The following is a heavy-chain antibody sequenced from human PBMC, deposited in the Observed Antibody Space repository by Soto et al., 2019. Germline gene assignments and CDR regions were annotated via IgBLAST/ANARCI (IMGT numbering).Heavy chain of an antibody. Sequence: ASVKVSCKASGDTFTNYYIHWVRQAPGQGLEWMGTVNPSGGHTTYAQHFLGRVTMTRDTSTSTLYMELTSLTSDDTAVYYCARGGHVVVVTAALDYWGQGTLVTVS. J-gene: IGHJ4*02. V-gene: IGHV1-46*01. D-gene: IGHD2-21*02. CDR3: ARGGHVVVVTAALDY. CDR2: VNPSGGHT. CDR1: GDTFTNYY.